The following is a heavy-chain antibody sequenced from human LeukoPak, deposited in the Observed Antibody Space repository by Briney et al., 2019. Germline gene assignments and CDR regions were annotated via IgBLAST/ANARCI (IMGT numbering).Heavy chain of an antibody. CDR3: AKPTVGYTYGPFDH. Sequence: GGSLRLSCAASGFTFSSYGMHWVRQAPGKGLEWVAVISYDGSNKYYADSVKGRFTISRDNSKNTLYLQMNSLRADDTAVFYCAKPTVGYTYGPFDHWGPGILVIVSS. V-gene: IGHV3-30*18. CDR2: ISYDGSNK. D-gene: IGHD5-18*01. CDR1: GFTFSSYG. J-gene: IGHJ4*02.